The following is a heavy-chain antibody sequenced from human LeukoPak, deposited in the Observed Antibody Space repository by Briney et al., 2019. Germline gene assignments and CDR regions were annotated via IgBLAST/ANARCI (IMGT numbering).Heavy chain of an antibody. CDR2: ISWNSGSI. V-gene: IGHV3-9*01. CDR3: AKDIGGSPSAYGMDV. D-gene: IGHD1-26*01. CDR1: GFTVSSNE. Sequence: GGSLRLSCAASGFTVSSNEMSWVRQAPGKGLEWVSGISWNSGSIGYADSVKGRFTISRDNAKNSLYLQMNSLRAEDTALYYCAKDIGGSPSAYGMDVWGQGTTVTVSS. J-gene: IGHJ6*02.